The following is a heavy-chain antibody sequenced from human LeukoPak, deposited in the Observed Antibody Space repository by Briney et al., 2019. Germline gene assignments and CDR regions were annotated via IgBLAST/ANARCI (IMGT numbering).Heavy chain of an antibody. CDR3: ASGYCTNGVCLNFDY. Sequence: ASVKVSCKASGYTFTSYYMHWVRQAPGQGLEWMGIINPSGGSTSYAQKFQGRVTMTRDTSTSTVYMELSSLRSEDTAVYYCASGYCTNGVCLNFDYWGQGTLVTVSS. J-gene: IGHJ4*02. V-gene: IGHV1-46*01. CDR2: INPSGGST. CDR1: GYTFTSYY. D-gene: IGHD2-8*01.